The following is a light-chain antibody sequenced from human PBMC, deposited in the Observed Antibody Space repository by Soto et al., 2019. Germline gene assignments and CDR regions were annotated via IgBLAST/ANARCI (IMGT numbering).Light chain of an antibody. CDR2: DAP. V-gene: IGKV1-5*01. Sequence: DIQMTQSPSTLSASVGDRFTITCRASQSISDWLAWFQLKPGKAPKLLIYDAPSLESGVPSRFSGSGSGTEFTLTISSLQPDDFATYYCQQYNSYLLTFGGGTKVDIK. CDR1: QSISDW. J-gene: IGKJ4*01. CDR3: QQYNSYLLT.